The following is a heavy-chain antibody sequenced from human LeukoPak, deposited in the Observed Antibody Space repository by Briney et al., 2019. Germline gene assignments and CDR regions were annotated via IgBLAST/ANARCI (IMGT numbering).Heavy chain of an antibody. CDR3: SRSLPGAVGAADL. D-gene: IGHD6-13*01. V-gene: IGHV4-59*01. Sequence: PSETLSLTCTVSGGSIISYYWSWIRQTPGKGLEWIAYIHSSGSTNYNPSLKSRVTISVDTSKNHFSLKVTSTTAADTGIYYCSRSLPGAVGAADLWGQGTLVTVSS. J-gene: IGHJ5*02. CDR2: IHSSGST. CDR1: GGSIISYY.